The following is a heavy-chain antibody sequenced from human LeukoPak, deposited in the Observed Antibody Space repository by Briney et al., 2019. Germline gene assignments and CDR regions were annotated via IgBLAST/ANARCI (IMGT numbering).Heavy chain of an antibody. J-gene: IGHJ3*02. CDR1: GFTFSSYA. Sequence: GSLRLSCAASGFTFSSYAMSWIRQPPGKGLEWIGYIYYSGSSNYNPSLKSRATISVDTSKNQFSLKLSSVTAADTAVYYCARVYGSGYDFRGAFDIWGQGTMVTVSS. CDR2: IYYSGSS. CDR3: ARVYGSGYDFRGAFDI. D-gene: IGHD5-12*01. V-gene: IGHV4-59*01.